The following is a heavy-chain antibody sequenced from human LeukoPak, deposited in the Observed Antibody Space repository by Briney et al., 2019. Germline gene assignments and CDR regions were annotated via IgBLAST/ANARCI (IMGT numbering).Heavy chain of an antibody. Sequence: GVLRLSCAASGFTFSSYAMHWVRQAPGKGLEWVAVISYDGSSKYYADSVKGRFTISRDNSKNTVYLQMNSLRAEDTAVYYCARLLQLADAFDIWGQGTMVTVSS. CDR3: ARLLQLADAFDI. V-gene: IGHV3-30*04. CDR1: GFTFSSYA. CDR2: ISYDGSSK. J-gene: IGHJ3*02. D-gene: IGHD6-13*01.